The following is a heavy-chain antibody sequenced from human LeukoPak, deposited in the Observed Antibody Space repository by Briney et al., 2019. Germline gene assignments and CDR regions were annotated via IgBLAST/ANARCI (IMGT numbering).Heavy chain of an antibody. V-gene: IGHV3-30*04. Sequence: GRSLRLSCAASAFTFSTSAMHWVRQAPGKGLDWVAVISYDGRNIFYADSVKGRFTVSRDNSKNMVYLQMNSLRAEDTAVYYCARTREQWQVLNYWGQGTLVIVSS. J-gene: IGHJ4*02. D-gene: IGHD6-19*01. CDR2: ISYDGRNI. CDR3: ARTREQWQVLNY. CDR1: AFTFSTSA.